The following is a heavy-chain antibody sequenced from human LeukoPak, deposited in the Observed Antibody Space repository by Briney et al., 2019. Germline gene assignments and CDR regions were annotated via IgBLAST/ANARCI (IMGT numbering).Heavy chain of an antibody. CDR3: AREGGYSYGCIDY. J-gene: IGHJ4*02. CDR1: GFTFSSYW. Sequence: GGSLRLSCAASGFTFSSYWMNWVRKAPGKGLEWVANIKQDGSEKYYVDSVKGRFTISRDNAKNSLYLQMNSLSAEDTAVYYCAREGGYSYGCIDYWGQGTLVTVSS. CDR2: IKQDGSEK. D-gene: IGHD5-18*01. V-gene: IGHV3-7*01.